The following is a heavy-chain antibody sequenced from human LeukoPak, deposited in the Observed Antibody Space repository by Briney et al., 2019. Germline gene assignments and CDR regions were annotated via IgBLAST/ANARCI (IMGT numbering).Heavy chain of an antibody. Sequence: SETLSLTCTVSGGSISSYYWSWIRQPRGGGLEWIGYIYTSGSTKYNPSLKSRVTISVDTSKNQFSLTLSSVTAADTAVYYCARQATTMDRGQGFFDYWGQGTLVTVSS. CDR1: GGSISSYY. D-gene: IGHD3-10*01. J-gene: IGHJ4*02. V-gene: IGHV4-4*09. CDR2: IYTSGST. CDR3: ARQATTMDRGQGFFDY.